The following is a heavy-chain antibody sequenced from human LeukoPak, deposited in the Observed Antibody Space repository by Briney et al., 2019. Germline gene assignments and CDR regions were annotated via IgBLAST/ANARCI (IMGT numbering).Heavy chain of an antibody. CDR2: ISYDGSNK. CDR1: GFTFSSYG. J-gene: IGHJ5*02. V-gene: IGHV3-30*18. CDR3: AKDWGGVLGP. Sequence: GGSLRLSCAASGFTFSSYGMHWVRQAPGKGLEWVAVISYDGSNKYYADSVKGRFTISRDNSKNTLYLQMNSLRAEDTAVYYCAKDWGGVLGPWGQGPWSPSPQ. D-gene: IGHD3-10*01.